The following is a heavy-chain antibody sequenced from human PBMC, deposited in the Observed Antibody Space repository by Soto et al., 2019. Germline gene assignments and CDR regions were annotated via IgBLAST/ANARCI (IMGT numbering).Heavy chain of an antibody. D-gene: IGHD1-26*01. V-gene: IGHV4-39*01. J-gene: IGHJ6*02. CDR1: GGSTSSSSYQ. CDR3: ARMGALSGSYYRAYYYGMDV. CDR2: VYYNGNT. Sequence: SETLSLTCTVSGGSTSSSSYQWVWIRQPPGKGLEWIGNVYYNGNTYYKASLKSRVTISVDTSNNQFSLKVKSVTAADTAVYYCARMGALSGSYYRAYYYGMDVWGQGTTVTVSS.